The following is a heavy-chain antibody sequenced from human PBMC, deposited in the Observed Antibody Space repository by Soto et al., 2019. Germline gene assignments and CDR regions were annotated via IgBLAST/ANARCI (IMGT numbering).Heavy chain of an antibody. CDR1: GFIFSIYA. D-gene: IGHD3-22*01. Sequence: EVPLLESGGGLVQPGGSLRLSCATSGFIFSIYAMSWVRQAPGKGLEWVSTISGSGGSTYYADSVKGRFTISRDKSKNTLYLQMNSLRAEDTAMYYCYYYDSSADGYNWLDPWGQGTLVTVSS. CDR3: YYYDSSADGYNWLDP. CDR2: ISGSGGST. J-gene: IGHJ5*02. V-gene: IGHV3-23*01.